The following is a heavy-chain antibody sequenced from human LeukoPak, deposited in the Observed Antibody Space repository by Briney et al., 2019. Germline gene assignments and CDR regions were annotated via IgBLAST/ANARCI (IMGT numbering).Heavy chain of an antibody. CDR3: ARDRGGSYSAIDY. Sequence: GGSLRLSCAVSGLTFRSFWMSWVRQAPGKGLEWVANINQDGSEKYFVDSVKGRFTISRDNAKNSLYLQMNSLRAEDTAVYYCARDRGGSYSAIDYWGQGTLSPSPQ. CDR1: GLTFRSFW. V-gene: IGHV3-7*01. D-gene: IGHD1-26*01. J-gene: IGHJ4*02. CDR2: INQDGSEK.